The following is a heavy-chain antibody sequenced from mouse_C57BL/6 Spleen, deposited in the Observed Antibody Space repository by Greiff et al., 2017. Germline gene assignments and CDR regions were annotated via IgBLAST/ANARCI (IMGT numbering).Heavy chain of an antibody. CDR2: ISSGGSYT. CDR3: TRRDDYDWAMDY. D-gene: IGHD2-4*01. V-gene: IGHV5-6*01. Sequence: EVHLVESGGDLVKPGGSLKLSCAASGFTFSSYGMSWVRQTPDKRLEWVATISSGGSYTYYPDSVKGRFTISRDNAKNTLYLQMSRLKSEATAMYDCTRRDDYDWAMDYWGQGTSVTVSS. J-gene: IGHJ4*01. CDR1: GFTFSSYG.